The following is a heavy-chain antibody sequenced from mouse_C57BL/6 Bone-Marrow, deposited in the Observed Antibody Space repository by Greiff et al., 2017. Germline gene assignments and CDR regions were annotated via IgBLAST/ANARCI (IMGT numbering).Heavy chain of an antibody. J-gene: IGHJ2*01. CDR2: IHPSDSDT. CDR3: AIVFITTVVADY. D-gene: IGHD1-1*01. CDR1: GYTFTSYW. Sequence: QVQLQQPGAELVKPGASVTVSCKASGYTFTSYWMHWVQQRPGQGLEWIGRIHPSDSDTNYNQKFKGKATLTVDKSSSTAYMQLSSRTSEDSAGYYCAIVFITTVVADYCGQGTTLTVSS. V-gene: IGHV1-74*01.